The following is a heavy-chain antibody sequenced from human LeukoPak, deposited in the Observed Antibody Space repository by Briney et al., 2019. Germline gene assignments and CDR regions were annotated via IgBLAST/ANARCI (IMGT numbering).Heavy chain of an antibody. CDR3: ARVEMATIVPDY. CDR1: GRSISSSSYY. J-gene: IGHJ4*02. D-gene: IGHD5-24*01. CDR2: IYYSGST. Sequence: SETLSLTCTVSGRSISSSSYYWGWIRQPPGKGLELIGRIYYSGSTSYNPSLKSRVTISVDTSKNQFSLSLSSVTAADTAVYYCARVEMATIVPDYWGQGTLVTVSS. V-gene: IGHV4-39*01.